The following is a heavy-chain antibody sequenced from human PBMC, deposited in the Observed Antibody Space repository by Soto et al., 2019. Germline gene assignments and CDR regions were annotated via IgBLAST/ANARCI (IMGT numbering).Heavy chain of an antibody. CDR1: GGSISSGGYY. D-gene: IGHD3-3*02. Sequence: PSETLSLTCTVSGGSISSGGYYWSWIRQHPGKGLEWIGYIYYSGSTYYNPSLKSRVTISVDTSKNQFSLKLSSVTAADTAVYYCARDHFNGMDVWGQGTTVTVSS. V-gene: IGHV4-31*03. CDR3: ARDHFNGMDV. CDR2: IYYSGST. J-gene: IGHJ6*02.